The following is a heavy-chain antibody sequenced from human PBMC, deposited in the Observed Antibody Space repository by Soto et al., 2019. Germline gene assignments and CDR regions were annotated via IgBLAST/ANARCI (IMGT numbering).Heavy chain of an antibody. J-gene: IGHJ4*02. Sequence: QITLKESGPTLVKPTQPLTLTCTFSGFSLSTSGVGVGWIRQPPGKALEWLALIYWDDDKRYSPSLKSRLTITKDTSKNQVVLTMTNMDPVDTATYYCAHTYYDFWSGYYTAPFDYWGQGTLVTVSS. D-gene: IGHD3-3*01. CDR2: IYWDDDK. V-gene: IGHV2-5*02. CDR1: GFSLSTSGVG. CDR3: AHTYYDFWSGYYTAPFDY.